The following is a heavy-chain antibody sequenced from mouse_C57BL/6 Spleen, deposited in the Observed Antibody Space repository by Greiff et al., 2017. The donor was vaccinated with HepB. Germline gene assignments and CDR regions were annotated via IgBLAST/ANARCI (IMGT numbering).Heavy chain of an antibody. CDR1: GYTFTSYW. CDR2: IDPSDSYT. V-gene: IGHV1-59*01. J-gene: IGHJ4*01. D-gene: IGHD1-1*01. CDR3: ARRGYYYGSSYEDYYAMDY. Sequence: VQLQQPGAELVRPGTSVKLSCKASGYTFTSYWMHWVKQRPGQGLEWIGVIDPSDSYTNYNQKFKGKATLTVDTSSSTAYMQLSSLTSEDSAVYYCARRGYYYGSSYEDYYAMDYWGQGTSVTVSS.